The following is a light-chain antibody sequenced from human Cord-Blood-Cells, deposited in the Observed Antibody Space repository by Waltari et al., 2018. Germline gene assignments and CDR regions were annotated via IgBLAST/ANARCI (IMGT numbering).Light chain of an antibody. Sequence: DIQLTQSPSSLSAAVGDRVTITCQATQDITTSLSWFQQKPGKAPQLLIYDASSLQAGVPSGFSGTGSGTSFSFTITSLQPEDSATYYCQHYHSLPYTFGRGTKLQIK. CDR3: QHYHSLPYT. J-gene: IGKJ2*01. CDR2: DAS. CDR1: QDITTS. V-gene: IGKV1-33*01.